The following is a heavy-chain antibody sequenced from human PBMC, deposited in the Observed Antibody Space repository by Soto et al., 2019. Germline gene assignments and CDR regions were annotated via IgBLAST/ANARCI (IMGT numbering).Heavy chain of an antibody. Sequence: SETLSLTCPVSGGSLSSNYWTWIRQSPGKGLEWIGYVYFSGNTNYNPSLKSRVTISIDTSKNQFSLRLASVTAADTAFYYCGSVRPSGYVLSWGQGTLVTVSS. CDR1: GGSLSSNY. V-gene: IGHV4-59*01. J-gene: IGHJ5*02. CDR2: VYFSGNT. CDR3: GSVRPSGYVLS. D-gene: IGHD6-25*01.